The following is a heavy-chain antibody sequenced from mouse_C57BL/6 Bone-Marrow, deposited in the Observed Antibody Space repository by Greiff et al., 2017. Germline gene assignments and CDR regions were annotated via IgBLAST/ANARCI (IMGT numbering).Heavy chain of an antibody. CDR2: ILPYSGST. V-gene: IGHV1-64*01. CDR3: EKRVYYYGTSYGEYFDY. CDR1: GYTFTSYC. J-gene: IGHJ3*01. Sequence: QVQLQQPGAELVKPGASVTLSCKASGYTFTSYCMQWVKQRPGQGLEWIGRILPYSGSTNYNQPFKSKATLTVDTSSSTAYMQLITLTSEDSASYSCEKRVYYYGTSYGEYFDYWGQGTPVTVSA. D-gene: IGHD1-1*01.